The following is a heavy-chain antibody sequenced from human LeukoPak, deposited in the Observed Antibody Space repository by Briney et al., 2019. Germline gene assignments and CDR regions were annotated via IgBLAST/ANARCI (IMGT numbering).Heavy chain of an antibody. CDR1: GFTFSSYA. J-gene: IGHJ4*02. D-gene: IGHD3-10*01. V-gene: IGHV3-23*01. Sequence: PGGSLRLSCAASGFTFSSYAMSWARQAPGKGLEWVSTISGSGGSTHYADSVNGRFTISRGSSKSTLHLQMNSLRVEDTAVYYCAKDMVRGVIQSAFDFWGQGTLVTVSS. CDR3: AKDMVRGVIQSAFDF. CDR2: ISGSGGST.